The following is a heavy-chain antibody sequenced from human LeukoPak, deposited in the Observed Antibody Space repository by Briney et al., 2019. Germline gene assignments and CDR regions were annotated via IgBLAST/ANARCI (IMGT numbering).Heavy chain of an antibody. CDR3: ARISGYSYNWFDP. J-gene: IGHJ5*02. D-gene: IGHD3-22*01. CDR1: GFTFSSYS. CDR2: ISSSSSYI. V-gene: IGHV3-21*01. Sequence: GGSLRLSCAASGFTFSSYSMNWVRQAPGKGLEWVSSISSSSSYIYYADSVKGRFTISRDNAKNSLYLQMNSLRAEDTAVYYCARISGYSYNWFDPWGQGTLVTVSS.